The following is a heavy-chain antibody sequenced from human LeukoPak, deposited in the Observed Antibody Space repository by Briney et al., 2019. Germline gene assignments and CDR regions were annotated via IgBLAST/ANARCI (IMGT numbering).Heavy chain of an antibody. D-gene: IGHD3-22*01. J-gene: IGHJ4*02. Sequence: SVKVSCKASGGTFSSYAISWVRQAPGQGLEWMGRIIPIFGTANYAQKFQGRVTITTDESTSTAYMELSSLRSEDTAVYYCASYDSSGYYTHYDYWGQGTLVTVSS. CDR1: GGTFSSYA. V-gene: IGHV1-69*05. CDR2: IIPIFGTA. CDR3: ASYDSSGYYTHYDY.